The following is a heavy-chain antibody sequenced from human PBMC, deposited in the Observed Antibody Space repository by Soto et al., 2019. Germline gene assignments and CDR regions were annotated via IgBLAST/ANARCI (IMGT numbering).Heavy chain of an antibody. Sequence: QVHLVQSGGEVKKPGASVKVSCKASGYPFTSSGFSWVRQAPGQGLEWMGWISAYNGNTLYAQKFKGRVTMPTDTSTSTAYMELGSMRSDDTAVYYCATDPYCGSAPGCSALDAWGQGTTVTVSS. CDR2: ISAYNGNT. D-gene: IGHD2-21*01. CDR3: ATDPYCGSAPGCSALDA. V-gene: IGHV1-18*04. CDR1: GYPFTSSG. J-gene: IGHJ6*02.